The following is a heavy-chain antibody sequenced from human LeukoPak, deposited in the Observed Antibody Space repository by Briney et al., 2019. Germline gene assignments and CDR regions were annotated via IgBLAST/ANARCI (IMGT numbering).Heavy chain of an antibody. CDR1: GYTFTSYG. J-gene: IGHJ4*02. D-gene: IGHD3-22*01. V-gene: IGHV1-18*01. CDR2: VSAYNGNT. CDR3: ARVGGQYYYDSSGYYYFDY. Sequence: ASVKVSCKASGYTFTSYGISWVRQAPGQGLEWMGWVSAYNGNTNYAQKLQGRVIMTTDTSTSTAYMELRSLRSDDTAVYYCARVGGQYYYDSSGYYYFDYWGQGTLVTASS.